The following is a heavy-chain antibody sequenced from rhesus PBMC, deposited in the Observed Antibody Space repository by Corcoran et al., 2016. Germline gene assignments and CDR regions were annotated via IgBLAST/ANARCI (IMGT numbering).Heavy chain of an antibody. J-gene: IGHJ5-1*01. D-gene: IGHD4-23*01. CDR2: IYGSGSST. V-gene: IGHV4S11*01. CDR1: GGSISSNY. CDR3: ARNTVTTRFDV. Sequence: QVQLQESGPGLVKPLETLSLTCAVSGGSISSNYLSWIRQAPGKGLEWIGYIYGSGSSTNYNPSLKSRVTRSVDTSKNQLSLKLSSVTAADTAVYYCARNTVTTRFDVWGPGVLVTVSS.